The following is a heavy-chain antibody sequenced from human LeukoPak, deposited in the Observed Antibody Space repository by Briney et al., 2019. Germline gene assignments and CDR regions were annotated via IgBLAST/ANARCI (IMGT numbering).Heavy chain of an antibody. Sequence: ASVKVSCKASGYTFTSYGISWVRQAPGQGLEWMGWISAYNGNTNYAQKLQGRVTMTTDTSTSTAYMELRSLRSDDTAVYYCARVPSSSSLDFYYYYYMDVWGKGTTVTVSS. D-gene: IGHD6-6*01. J-gene: IGHJ6*03. CDR2: ISAYNGNT. V-gene: IGHV1-18*01. CDR1: GYTFTSYG. CDR3: ARVPSSSSLDFYYYYYMDV.